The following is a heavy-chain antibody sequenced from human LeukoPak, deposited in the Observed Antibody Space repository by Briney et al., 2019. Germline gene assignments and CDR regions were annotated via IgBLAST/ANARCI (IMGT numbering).Heavy chain of an antibody. D-gene: IGHD3-10*01. CDR2: IYYSGST. Sequence: PSETLSLTCTVSGGSISSYHWSWIRQPPGKGLEWIGYIYYSGSTNYNPSLKSRVTISVDTSKNQFSLKLSSVTAADTAVYYCAREPRYGSGSYDYWGQGTLVTVSS. V-gene: IGHV4-59*01. CDR1: GGSISSYH. J-gene: IGHJ4*02. CDR3: AREPRYGSGSYDY.